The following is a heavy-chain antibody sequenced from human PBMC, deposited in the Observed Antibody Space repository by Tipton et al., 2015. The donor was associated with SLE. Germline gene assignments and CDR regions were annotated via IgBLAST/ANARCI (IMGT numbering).Heavy chain of an antibody. V-gene: IGHV4-39*01. Sequence: TLSLTCTVSGGSISSSSYYWGWIRQPPGKGLEWIGSIYYSGSTYYNPSLRSRVTISVDTSKNHSSLKLSSVTAADTAVYYCARQGDGSGSYYYAFDIWGQGTMVTLSS. CDR2: IYYSGST. J-gene: IGHJ3*02. CDR1: GGSISSSSYY. CDR3: ARQGDGSGSYYYAFDI. D-gene: IGHD3-10*01.